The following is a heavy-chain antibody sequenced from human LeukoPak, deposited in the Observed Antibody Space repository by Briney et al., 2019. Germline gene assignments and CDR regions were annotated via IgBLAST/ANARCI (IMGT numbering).Heavy chain of an antibody. CDR3: ARSGYCSGGSCHTFDY. CDR2: INHSGGST. Sequence: ASVKVSCKASGYTFTSYYMHWVRQALGQGLEWMGIINHSGGSTSYAQKFQGRVTMTRDTSTSTVYMELSSLRSEDTAVYYCARSGYCSGGSCHTFDYWGQGTLVTVSS. CDR1: GYTFTSYY. V-gene: IGHV1-46*01. J-gene: IGHJ4*02. D-gene: IGHD2-15*01.